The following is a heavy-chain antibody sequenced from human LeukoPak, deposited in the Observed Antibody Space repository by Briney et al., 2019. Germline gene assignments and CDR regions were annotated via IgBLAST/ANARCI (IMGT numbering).Heavy chain of an antibody. V-gene: IGHV3-7*01. CDR2: IRQDGSDK. CDR3: ARDLVVVLPSVFDY. CDR1: GFTFSNYG. D-gene: IGHD2-2*01. Sequence: PGGSLRLSCAASGFTFSNYGMHWVRQAPGKGLEWVANIRQDGSDKYYVDSVKGRFTISRDNAKNSLFLQMDSLRAEDTAIYYCARDLVVVLPSVFDYWGQGILVTVSS. J-gene: IGHJ4*02.